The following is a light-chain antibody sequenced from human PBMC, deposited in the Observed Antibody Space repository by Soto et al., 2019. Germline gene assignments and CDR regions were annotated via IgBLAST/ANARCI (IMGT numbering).Light chain of an antibody. CDR2: GAS. J-gene: IGKJ2*01. CDR3: QQGFSSSFT. V-gene: IGKV1-39*01. CDR1: QSISTY. Sequence: DIQMTQSPSSLSASVGDRVTIACRASQSISTYLNWYQQKPGKAPKLLIYGASTLLSGVPSRFSGSGFGTDFTLTITSLQVEDFATYYCQQGFSSSFTFGQGTRVDIK.